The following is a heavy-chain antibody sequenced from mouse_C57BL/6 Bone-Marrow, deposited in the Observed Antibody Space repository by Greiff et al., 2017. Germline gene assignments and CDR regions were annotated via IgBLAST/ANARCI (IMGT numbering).Heavy chain of an antibody. V-gene: IGHV1-15*01. CDR1: GYTFTDYE. CDR3: TRGGYYDYDWYFDV. J-gene: IGHJ1*03. D-gene: IGHD2-4*01. CDR2: IDPETGGT. Sequence: QVQLKESGAELVRPGASVTLSCKASGYTFTDYEMHWVKQTPVHGLEWIGAIDPETGGTAYNQKFKGKAILTADKSSSTAYMELRSLTSEDSAVYYCTRGGYYDYDWYFDVWGTGTTVTVSS.